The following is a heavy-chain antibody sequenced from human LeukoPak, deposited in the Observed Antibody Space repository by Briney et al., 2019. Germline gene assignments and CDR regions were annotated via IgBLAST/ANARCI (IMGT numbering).Heavy chain of an antibody. V-gene: IGHV3-66*01. CDR2: IYSAGIT. CDR1: RLSVSSNY. Sequence: WGSLRLSCAASRLSVSSNYMSWVRQAPGKGLEWVSVIYSAGITYYADSVKGRFTISRDSSKNTLYLQMNSLRAEDTAVYYCARGDGYSSSWYDYWGQGTLVTVSS. J-gene: IGHJ4*02. CDR3: ARGDGYSSSWYDY. D-gene: IGHD6-13*01.